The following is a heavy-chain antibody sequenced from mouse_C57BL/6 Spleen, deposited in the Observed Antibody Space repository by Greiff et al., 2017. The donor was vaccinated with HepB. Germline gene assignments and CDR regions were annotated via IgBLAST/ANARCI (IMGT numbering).Heavy chain of an antibody. CDR3: ARPHDGLYWYFDV. D-gene: IGHD2-3*01. CDR2: IDPSDSET. Sequence: QVQLQQPGAELVRPGSSVKLSCKASGYTFTSYWMHWVKQRPIQGLEWIGNIDPSDSETHYNQKFKDKATLTVDKSSSTAYMQLSSLTSEDSAVYYCARPHDGLYWYFDVWGTGTTVTVSS. CDR1: GYTFTSYW. V-gene: IGHV1-52*01. J-gene: IGHJ1*03.